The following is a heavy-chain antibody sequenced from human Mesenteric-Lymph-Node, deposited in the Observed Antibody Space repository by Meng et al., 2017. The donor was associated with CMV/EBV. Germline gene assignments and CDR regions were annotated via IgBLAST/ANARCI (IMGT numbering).Heavy chain of an antibody. CDR3: ASHGWVSS. Sequence: ASVKVSCKTSGYFFSDHFMHWVRQAPGQGLEWMGWIKPNSGDTNYAQNFQGRVTMTSDSSFNTAYMELSRLRSDDTAVYYCASHGWVSSWGQGTLVTVSS. CDR2: IKPNSGDT. D-gene: IGHD5/OR15-5a*01. V-gene: IGHV1-2*02. CDR1: GYFFSDHF. J-gene: IGHJ5*02.